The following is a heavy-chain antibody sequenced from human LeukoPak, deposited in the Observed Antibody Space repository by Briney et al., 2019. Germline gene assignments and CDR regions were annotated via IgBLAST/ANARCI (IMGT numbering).Heavy chain of an antibody. J-gene: IGHJ4*02. CDR3: ARGGYSTSRFDY. CDR2: INPNSGGT. Sequence: ASVKVSCKASGYTFTGYYMHWVRQAPGQGLEWMGWINPNSGGTNYAQKFQGRVTMTIDTSISTADMELSRLISDDRAVYYCARGGYSTSRFDYWGQGTLVTVSS. V-gene: IGHV1-2*02. D-gene: IGHD5-12*01. CDR1: GYTFTGYY.